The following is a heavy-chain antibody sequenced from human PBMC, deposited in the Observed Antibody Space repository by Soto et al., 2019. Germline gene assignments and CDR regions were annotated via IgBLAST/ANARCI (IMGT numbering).Heavy chain of an antibody. CDR1: GGSINSSPYY. Sequence: SETLSLTCTVSGGSINSSPYYWGWIRQHTEKGLEWIGYIYYSETAYYNPSLRSRVTISLDTSKNQFSLKLNSDDTAVYYCARDPDYGDYWGYFFDSWGQGTPVTVSS. CDR3: ARDPDYGDYWGYFFDS. V-gene: IGHV4-31*03. J-gene: IGHJ4*02. CDR2: IYYSETA. D-gene: IGHD4-17*01.